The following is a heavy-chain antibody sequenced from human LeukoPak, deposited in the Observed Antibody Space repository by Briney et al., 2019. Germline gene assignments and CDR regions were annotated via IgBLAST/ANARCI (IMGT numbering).Heavy chain of an antibody. CDR2: ISAYNGNT. CDR3: ARGGEILRFLEWLSPYDY. J-gene: IGHJ4*02. D-gene: IGHD3-3*01. V-gene: IGHV1-18*01. Sequence: GASVKVPCKASGYTFDSYGISWVRQAPGQGLEWVGWISAYNGNTNYAQRLQGRVTMTTYTSTSTAYMELRSLRSDDTAVYYCARGGEILRFLEWLSPYDYWGQGTLVTVSS. CDR1: GYTFDSYG.